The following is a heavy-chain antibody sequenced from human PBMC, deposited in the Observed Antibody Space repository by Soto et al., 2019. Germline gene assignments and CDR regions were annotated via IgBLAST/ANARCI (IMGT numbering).Heavy chain of an antibody. Sequence: GGSLRLSCVASGFNFRTYWMSWVRQAPGKGLEWVANINQDGSEEHYVDSVKGRFSISRDDSKNTLFLHMSGLRVDDTARYYCAGEDYNRNNWFAPWGQGTQVTVSS. CDR3: AGEDYNRNNWFAP. J-gene: IGHJ5*02. CDR2: INQDGSEE. CDR1: GFNFRTYW. D-gene: IGHD1-1*01. V-gene: IGHV3-7*01.